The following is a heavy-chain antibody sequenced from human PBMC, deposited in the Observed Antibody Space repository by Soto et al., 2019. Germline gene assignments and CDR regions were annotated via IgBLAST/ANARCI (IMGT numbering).Heavy chain of an antibody. J-gene: IGHJ5*01. D-gene: IGHD2-21*01. CDR1: GYTFSRYG. V-gene: IGHV1-18*01. Sequence: GASVKVSCKASGYTFSRYGIMWVRQAPGQGLEWMGWISAYNGNTNSAEKLRGRLTMTTDASTTTAYMELRSLRSDDTAIYYCARQQGCGVVINSSWFGSWGQGTLVTVSS. CDR3: ARQQGCGVVINSSWFGS. CDR2: ISAYNGNT.